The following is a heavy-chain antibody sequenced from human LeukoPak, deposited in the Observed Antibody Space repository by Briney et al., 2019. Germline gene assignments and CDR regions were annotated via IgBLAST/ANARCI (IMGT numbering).Heavy chain of an antibody. CDR1: GFTFSSYG. CDR2: ISYDGSNK. Sequence: PGGSLRLSCAASGFTFSSYGMHWVRQAPGKGLEWVAVISYDGSNKYYADSVKGRFTISRDNSKNTLYLQMNSLRAEDTAVYYCAKGASMTTVTTPDYWGQGTLVTASS. CDR3: AKGASMTTVTTPDY. J-gene: IGHJ4*02. D-gene: IGHD4-17*01. V-gene: IGHV3-30*18.